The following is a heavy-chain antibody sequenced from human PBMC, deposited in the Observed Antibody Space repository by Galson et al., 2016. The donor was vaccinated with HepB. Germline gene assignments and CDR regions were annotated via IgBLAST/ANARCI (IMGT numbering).Heavy chain of an antibody. CDR3: ARGRSRAFDL. Sequence: SLRLSCAASGFTFSDYYMTWIRQAPGKGLQWLSYISSTGSYIYYADTAEGRFTISRDNAKNSLYLQMNSLGADDTAVYYCARGRSRAFDLWGQGTMVTVSS. CDR2: ISSTGSYI. J-gene: IGHJ3*01. V-gene: IGHV3-11*01. CDR1: GFTFSDYY.